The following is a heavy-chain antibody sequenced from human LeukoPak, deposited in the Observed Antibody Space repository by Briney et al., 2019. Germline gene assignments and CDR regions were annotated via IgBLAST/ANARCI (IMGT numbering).Heavy chain of an antibody. D-gene: IGHD1-26*01. J-gene: IGHJ4*02. CDR2: ISPYSGGT. CDR1: GYTFTYYY. Sequence: ASVKVSCKASGYTFTYYYIHWVRQAPGQGLEYLGWISPYSGGTHYAQKFQDRVTMTRDTSLSTAYMELNRLLSDDAAVYYCATMGAPNFDNWGQGTLVTVSS. CDR3: ATMGAPNFDN. V-gene: IGHV1-2*02.